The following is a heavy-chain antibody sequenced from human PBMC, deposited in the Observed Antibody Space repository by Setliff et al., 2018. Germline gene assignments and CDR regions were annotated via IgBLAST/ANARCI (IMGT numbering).Heavy chain of an antibody. CDR2: IYYSGST. Sequence: KTSETLSLTCTVSGGSISSGGYYWSWIRQHPGKGLEWIGYIYYSGSTSHYNPSLKSRVTISVDTSKNQFSLKLSSVTAADTAVYYCARGRAGHSGHWGQGTLVTVSS. D-gene: IGHD6-19*01. CDR1: GGSISSGGYY. CDR3: ARGRAGHSGH. V-gene: IGHV4-31*03. J-gene: IGHJ4*02.